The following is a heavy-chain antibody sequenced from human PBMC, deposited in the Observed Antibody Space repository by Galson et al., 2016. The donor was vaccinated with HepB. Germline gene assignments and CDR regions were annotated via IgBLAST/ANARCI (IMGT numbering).Heavy chain of an antibody. CDR3: AKGRGGGSREGWFDP. V-gene: IGHV4-31*03. Sequence: TLSLTCNVSGVSITSDSTYWSWIRQFPGKGLEYIGYIYFRGNTYYNPSLESRATISLDTSKNQISLTVTSVTAADTAVYYCAKGRGGGSREGWFDPWGQGTLVTVFS. CDR1: GVSITSDSTY. CDR2: IYFRGNT. D-gene: IGHD2-15*01. J-gene: IGHJ5*02.